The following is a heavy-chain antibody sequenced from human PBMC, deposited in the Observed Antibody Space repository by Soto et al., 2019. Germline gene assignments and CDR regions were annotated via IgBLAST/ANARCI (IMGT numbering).Heavy chain of an antibody. CDR3: ARGLLRGYSGYDTGADY. J-gene: IGHJ4*02. CDR1: GGSFSGYY. D-gene: IGHD5-12*01. V-gene: IGHV4-34*01. Sequence: QVQLQQWGAGLLKPSETLSLTCAVYGGSFSGYYWSWIRQPPGKGLEWIGEINHSGSTNYNPSLRSRVTISVDTSTNQFSLKLSSVTAADTAVYYCARGLLRGYSGYDTGADYWGQGTLVTVSS. CDR2: INHSGST.